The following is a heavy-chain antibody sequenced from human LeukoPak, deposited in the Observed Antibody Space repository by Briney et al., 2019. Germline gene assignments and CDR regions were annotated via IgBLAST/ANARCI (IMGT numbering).Heavy chain of an antibody. CDR1: GFTFSSYS. V-gene: IGHV3-21*04. CDR3: ARGHWFAHLDY. CDR2: ISSSSSYI. J-gene: IGHJ4*02. D-gene: IGHD3-9*01. Sequence: PGGSLRLSCAASGFTFSSYSMNWVRQAPGKGLEWVSSISSSSSYIYYADSVKGRFTISRDNSKNTLFLQMNRLRAEDTAVYYCARGHWFAHLDYWGQGTLVTVSS.